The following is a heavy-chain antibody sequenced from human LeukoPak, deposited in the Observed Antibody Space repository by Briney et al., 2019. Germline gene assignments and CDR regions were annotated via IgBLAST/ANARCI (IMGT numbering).Heavy chain of an antibody. CDR1: GFTFSSYA. J-gene: IGHJ3*02. CDR2: ISGSGGST. D-gene: IGHD5-12*01. V-gene: IGHV3-23*01. Sequence: QPGGSLRLSCAASGFTFSSYAMSWVRQAPGKGLEWVSAISGSGGSTYYADSVKGWFTISRDNSKNTLYLQMNSLRAEDTAVYYCAKVGMPQRWLQFFAFDIWGQGTMVTVSS. CDR3: AKVGMPQRWLQFFAFDI.